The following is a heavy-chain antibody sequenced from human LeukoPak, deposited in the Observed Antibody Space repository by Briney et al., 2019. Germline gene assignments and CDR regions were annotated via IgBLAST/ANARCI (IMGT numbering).Heavy chain of an antibody. CDR2: IYSGGST. CDR3: ARMNKPRSYPLYYFDY. D-gene: IGHD1/OR15-1a*01. J-gene: IGHJ4*02. Sequence: GGSLRLSCAASGFTVSSNYMSWVRQAPGKGLEWGSVIYSGGSTYYADSVKGRFTISRDNSKNTLYLQMNSLRAEDTAVYYCARMNKPRSYPLYYFDYWGQGTLVTVSS. V-gene: IGHV3-66*01. CDR1: GFTVSSNY.